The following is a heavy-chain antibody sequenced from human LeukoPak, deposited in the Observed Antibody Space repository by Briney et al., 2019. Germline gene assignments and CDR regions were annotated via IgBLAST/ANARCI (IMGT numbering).Heavy chain of an antibody. Sequence: GSLRLSCTASGFTLSSYGMNWVRQAPGKGLEWVSYISTSSTYTYYADSVKGRFTISRDNAKNSLHLQMNRLRAEDTAVYYCARDLHYYDSRPLDYWGQGTLVTVSS. D-gene: IGHD3-22*01. CDR3: ARDLHYYDSRPLDY. J-gene: IGHJ4*02. CDR1: GFTLSSYG. V-gene: IGHV3-21*01. CDR2: ISTSSTYT.